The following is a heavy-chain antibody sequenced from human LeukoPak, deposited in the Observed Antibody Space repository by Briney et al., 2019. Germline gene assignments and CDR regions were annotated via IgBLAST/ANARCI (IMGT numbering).Heavy chain of an antibody. CDR3: ASLGGYCSSVSCYQYFDL. D-gene: IGHD2-2*01. CDR2: IHCRGST. J-gene: IGHJ2*01. CDR1: GGSISSRSYY. Sequence: PSETLSLTCTLSGGSISSRSYYWGWIRQPPGKGLEWIGTIHCRGSTFYNPSLKSRVTISVDTSKIQFSLKLSSVTASDTAVYYCASLGGYCSSVSCYQYFDLWGRGTLVTVCS. V-gene: IGHV4-39*01.